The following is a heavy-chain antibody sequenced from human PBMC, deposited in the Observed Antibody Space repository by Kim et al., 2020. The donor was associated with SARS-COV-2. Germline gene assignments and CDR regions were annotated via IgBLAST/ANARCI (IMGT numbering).Heavy chain of an antibody. J-gene: IGHJ6*02. D-gene: IGHD3-10*01. CDR1: GFTFSGSA. CDR3: TRCPQFGELSYYYYGMDV. Sequence: GGSLRLSCAASGFTFSGSAMHWVRQASGKGLEWVGRIRSKANSYATSYAASVKGRFTISRDDSKNTAYLQMNSLKTEDTAVYYCTRCPQFGELSYYYYGMDVWGQGTTVTVSS. V-gene: IGHV3-73*01. CDR2: IRSKANSYAT.